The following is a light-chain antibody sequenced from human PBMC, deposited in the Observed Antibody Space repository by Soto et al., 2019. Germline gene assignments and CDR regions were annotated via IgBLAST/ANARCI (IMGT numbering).Light chain of an antibody. J-gene: IGKJ4*01. CDR3: HQRYNWPPLT. Sequence: EVVLTQSPATLSLSPGETATLSCRVSQSVGRYLAWYQQKSGQAPRLLIYDATNRATGIPARFSGSGSGSGTDFTLTISSLEPEDFAVYYCHQRYNWPPLTFGGGTKVEIK. V-gene: IGKV3-11*01. CDR2: DAT. CDR1: QSVGRY.